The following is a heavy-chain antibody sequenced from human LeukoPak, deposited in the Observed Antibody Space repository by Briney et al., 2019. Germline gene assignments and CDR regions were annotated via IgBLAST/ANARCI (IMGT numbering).Heavy chain of an antibody. J-gene: IGHJ3*02. V-gene: IGHV4-59*08. D-gene: IGHD3-22*01. CDR1: GGSISSYY. Sequence: SSETLSLTCTVSGGSISSYYWSWIRQPPGKGLEWIGYIYYSGSTNYNPSLKSRVTISVDTSKNQFSLKLSSVTAADTAVYYCARQMNYYDSSGYLNDDAFDIWGQGTMVTVSS. CDR2: IYYSGST. CDR3: ARQMNYYDSSGYLNDDAFDI.